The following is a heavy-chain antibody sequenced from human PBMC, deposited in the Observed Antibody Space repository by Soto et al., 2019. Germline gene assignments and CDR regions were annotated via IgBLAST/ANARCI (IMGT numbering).Heavy chain of an antibody. CDR3: ARGQGFGVVSAAFYYGMDV. J-gene: IGHJ6*02. V-gene: IGHV1-18*04. Sequence: ASVKVSCKASGYTFTSYGIRWVRQAPGQGLEWMGWISAYNGNTNYAQKLQGRVTMTTDTSTSTAYMELRSLRSDDTAVYYCARGQGFGVVSAAFYYGMDVWGQGTTVTVSS. D-gene: IGHD3-3*01. CDR2: ISAYNGNT. CDR1: GYTFTSYG.